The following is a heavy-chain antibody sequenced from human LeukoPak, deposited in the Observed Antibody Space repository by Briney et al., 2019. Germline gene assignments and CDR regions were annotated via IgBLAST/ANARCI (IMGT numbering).Heavy chain of an antibody. V-gene: IGHV3-21*01. CDR2: ISSISNI. D-gene: IGHD6-13*01. CDR3: ARDRAAADP. J-gene: IGHJ5*02. Sequence: GGSLRLSCAASGFTFSSYSMNWVRQAPGKGLEWVSSISSISNIYYADSVKGRFTISRDNAKNSLYLQMNSLRAEDTAVYYCARDRAAADPWGQGTLVTVSS. CDR1: GFTFSSYS.